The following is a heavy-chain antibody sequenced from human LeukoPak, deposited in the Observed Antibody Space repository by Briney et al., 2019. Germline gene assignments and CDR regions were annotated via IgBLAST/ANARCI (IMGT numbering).Heavy chain of an antibody. Sequence: SVKVSCKASGGTFSSYAISWVRQAPGQGLEWMGGIIPIFGTANYAQKFQGRVTITTDESTSTAYMELSSLRSEDTAVYYCARGPLVTGGAFDIWGQGTMVTVSS. CDR1: GGTFSSYA. J-gene: IGHJ3*02. CDR2: IIPIFGTA. V-gene: IGHV1-69*05. CDR3: ARGPLVTGGAFDI. D-gene: IGHD2-21*02.